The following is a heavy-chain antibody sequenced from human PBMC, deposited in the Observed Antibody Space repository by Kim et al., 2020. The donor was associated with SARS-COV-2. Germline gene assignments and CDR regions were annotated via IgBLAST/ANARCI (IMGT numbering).Heavy chain of an antibody. V-gene: IGHV1-8*01. D-gene: IGHD1-1*01. CDR3: AFSTGVAFDP. CDR2: MNPNSGDT. Sequence: ASVKVSCKASGYTFTSYEINWVRQATGQGLEWMGWMNPNSGDTGYAQKFQGRVTMTRNTSIGTAYMELSSLSSEDTAVYYCAFSTGVAFDPWGQGTLVTVSS. J-gene: IGHJ5*02. CDR1: GYTFTSYE.